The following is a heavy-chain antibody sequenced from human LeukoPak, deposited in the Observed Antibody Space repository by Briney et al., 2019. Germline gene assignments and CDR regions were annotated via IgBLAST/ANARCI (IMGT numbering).Heavy chain of an antibody. CDR2: ISAYNGNT. Sequence: ASVKVSCKVSGYTLTELSMHWVRQAPGQGLEWMGWISAYNGNTNYAQKLQGRVTMTTDTSTSTAYMELRSLRSDDTAVYYCARSRRVNQYYYDSSGYYYGYWGQGTLVTVSS. V-gene: IGHV1-18*01. J-gene: IGHJ4*02. D-gene: IGHD3-22*01. CDR1: GYTLTELS. CDR3: ARSRRVNQYYYDSSGYYYGY.